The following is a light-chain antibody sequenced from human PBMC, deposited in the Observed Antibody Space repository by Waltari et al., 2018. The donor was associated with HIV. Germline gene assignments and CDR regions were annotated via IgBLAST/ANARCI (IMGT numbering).Light chain of an antibody. J-gene: IGLJ2*01. CDR3: SSYTSSGPRYVL. CDR1: SGDVGGYNF. V-gene: IGLV2-14*03. CDR2: NVN. Sequence: QSALTQPASVSGSPGQSITISCTGTSGDVGGYNFVYWYQKHPGKAPKLIIYNVNSRPSGVSIRFSGSRSANTASLTISGLQAEDEADYFCSSYTSSGPRYVLFGGGTRLTVL.